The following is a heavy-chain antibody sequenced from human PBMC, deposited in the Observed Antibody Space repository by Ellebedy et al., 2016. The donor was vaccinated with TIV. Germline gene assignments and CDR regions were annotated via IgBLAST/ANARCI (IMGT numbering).Heavy chain of an antibody. J-gene: IGHJ4*02. Sequence: PGGSLRLSCAASGFTFSSYSMNWVRQAPGKGLEWVSCISSSGTYIYYADSLKGRFTISRDSAKNSLYLQMNSLRAEDTALYYCARGSGDLPFDYWGQGTLVTVSS. CDR3: ARGSGDLPFDY. CDR2: ISSSGTYI. D-gene: IGHD4-17*01. V-gene: IGHV3-21*01. CDR1: GFTFSSYS.